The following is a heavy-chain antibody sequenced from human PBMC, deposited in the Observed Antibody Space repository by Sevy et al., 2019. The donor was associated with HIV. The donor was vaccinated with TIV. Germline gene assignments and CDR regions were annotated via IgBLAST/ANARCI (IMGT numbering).Heavy chain of an antibody. D-gene: IGHD1-20*01. J-gene: IGHJ4*02. Sequence: SETLSLTCSVSGVSMTGYYWSWIRKPPGKGLEWIGYIYYSGRTNYNPSFKSPVTISVDTSKSQFSLQLSSVTSADTAVYCYAGGDGHNRYWGQGTLVTVSS. CDR1: GVSMTGYY. V-gene: IGHV4-59*01. CDR2: IYYSGRT. CDR3: AGGDGHNRY.